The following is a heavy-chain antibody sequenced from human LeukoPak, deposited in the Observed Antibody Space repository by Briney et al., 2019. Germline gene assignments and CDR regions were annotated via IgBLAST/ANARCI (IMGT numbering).Heavy chain of an antibody. CDR2: INPSGGST. CDR3: ARDTAMAYYEESYFDP. V-gene: IGHV1-46*01. CDR1: GYSFTSYY. D-gene: IGHD5-18*01. Sequence: ASVKVSCKASGYSFTSYYIHWVRQAPGQGLEWMGMINPSGGSTIYAQKFQGRVTMTRDTSTSTVYMELRSLRSDDTAVYYCARDTAMAYYEESYFDPWGQGTLVTVSS. J-gene: IGHJ5*02.